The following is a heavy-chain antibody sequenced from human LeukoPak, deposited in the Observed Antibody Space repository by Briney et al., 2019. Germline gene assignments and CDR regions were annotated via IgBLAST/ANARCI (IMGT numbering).Heavy chain of an antibody. J-gene: IGHJ4*02. CDR2: LNGHGTSA. V-gene: IGHV3-74*01. CDR3: ARGVPGYYGLDY. Sequence: QSGGSLRLSCEASGFTFSTNWMHWVRQVPGKGLLWVSRLNGHGTSASYAESVTGRFTISRDNAKNTLYLQLNSLTVDGTAVYYCARGVPGYYGLDYWGQGTLVTVSS. CDR1: GFTFSTNW. D-gene: IGHD3-22*01.